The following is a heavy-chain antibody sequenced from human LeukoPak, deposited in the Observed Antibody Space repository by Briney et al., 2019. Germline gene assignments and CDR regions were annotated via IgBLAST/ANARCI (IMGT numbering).Heavy chain of an antibody. D-gene: IGHD4-23*01. V-gene: IGHV1-46*01. Sequence: ASVKVSCKASGYTFTSYYMHWVRQAPGQGLEWMGIINPSGGSTSYAQKFQGRVTITADESTTTAYLEVSSLTSEDTAVYYCARGGTTVVRFDDWGQGTLVTVSS. CDR2: INPSGGST. CDR1: GYTFTSYY. CDR3: ARGGTTVVRFDD. J-gene: IGHJ4*02.